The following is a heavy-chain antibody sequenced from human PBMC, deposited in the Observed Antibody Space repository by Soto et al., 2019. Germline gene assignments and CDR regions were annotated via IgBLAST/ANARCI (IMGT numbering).Heavy chain of an antibody. CDR2: INHSGGT. V-gene: IGHV4-34*01. CDR3: ARLPSYYDFWSGYSSRDQENWYFDL. CDR1: GGSFSGNY. J-gene: IGHJ2*01. Sequence: QVQLQQWGAGLLKPSETLSLTCAVYGGSFSGNYWTWIRQSPGKGLEWIGEINHSGGTNYNPSLKSRVTISVDTSKNQFSLKLSSVTAADTAVYYCARLPSYYDFWSGYSSRDQENWYFDLWGRGTLVTVSS. D-gene: IGHD3-3*01.